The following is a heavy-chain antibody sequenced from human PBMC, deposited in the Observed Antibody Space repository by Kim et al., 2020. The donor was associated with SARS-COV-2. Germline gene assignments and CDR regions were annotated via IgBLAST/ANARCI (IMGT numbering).Heavy chain of an antibody. V-gene: IGHV4-31*03. CDR1: GGSISSGGYY. CDR2: IYYSGST. D-gene: IGHD3-9*01. CDR3: ARGDYDILTGPFDY. J-gene: IGHJ4*02. Sequence: SETLSLTCTVSGGSISSGGYYWSWIRQHPGKGLEWIGYIYYSGSTYYNPSLKSRVTISVDTSKNQFSLKLSSVTAADTAVYYCARGDYDILTGPFDYWGQGTLVTVSS.